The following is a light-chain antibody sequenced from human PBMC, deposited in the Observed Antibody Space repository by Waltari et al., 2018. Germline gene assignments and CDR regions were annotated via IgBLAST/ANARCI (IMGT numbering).Light chain of an antibody. Sequence: DIVMTQSPDSLAVSLGERATINCKSSQSVLYSSSNKNYLAWYQQKPGQPPKLLIYWASTREYGVPDRFRGSGSGTDFTLTISSLQAEDVAVYYCQQYLSTPFTFGPGTKVDIK. CDR2: WAS. CDR1: QSVLYSSSNKNY. J-gene: IGKJ3*01. V-gene: IGKV4-1*01. CDR3: QQYLSTPFT.